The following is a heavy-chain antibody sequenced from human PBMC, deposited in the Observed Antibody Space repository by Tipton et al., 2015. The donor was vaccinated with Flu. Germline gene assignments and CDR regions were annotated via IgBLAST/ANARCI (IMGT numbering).Heavy chain of an antibody. CDR1: GGSISSGSYY. Sequence: TLSLTCTVSGGSISSGSYYWSWIRQPAGKGLEWIGRIYTSGSTNYNPSLKSRVTISVDTSKNQFSLNLSSMTAADTAVYFCARAAAAALDYWGQGTLVTVSP. CDR3: ARAAAAALDY. CDR2: IYTSGST. J-gene: IGHJ4*02. V-gene: IGHV4-61*02. D-gene: IGHD6-13*01.